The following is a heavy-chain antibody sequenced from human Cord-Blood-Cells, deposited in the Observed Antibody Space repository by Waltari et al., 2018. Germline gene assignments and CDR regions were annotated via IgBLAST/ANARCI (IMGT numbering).Heavy chain of an antibody. Sequence: QVQLVQSGAEVKKPGASVKVSCKVSVYTLPELSMHWVRQAPGKGLEWMGGFDPEDGETIYAQKFQGRVTMTEDTSTDTAYMELSSLRSEDTAVYYCAAEYCSGGSCEYYFDYWGQGTLVTVSS. CDR1: VYTLPELS. D-gene: IGHD2-15*01. V-gene: IGHV1-24*01. CDR3: AAEYCSGGSCEYYFDY. J-gene: IGHJ4*02. CDR2: FDPEDGET.